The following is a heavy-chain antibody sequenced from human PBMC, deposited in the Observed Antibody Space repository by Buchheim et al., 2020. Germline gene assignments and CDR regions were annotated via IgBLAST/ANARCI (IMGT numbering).Heavy chain of an antibody. D-gene: IGHD1-26*01. Sequence: EVQLEESGGGLVQPGGSLRLSCAASGFSFSTYWMHWVRQVPGKGLVWVSRTNEDGSITDYADSVKGRFTISRDNAKNTLYLHMNSLRVEDTAMYYCGRDLSGSQDYWGQGTL. CDR3: GRDLSGSQDY. J-gene: IGHJ4*02. CDR1: GFSFSTYW. CDR2: TNEDGSIT. V-gene: IGHV3-74*01.